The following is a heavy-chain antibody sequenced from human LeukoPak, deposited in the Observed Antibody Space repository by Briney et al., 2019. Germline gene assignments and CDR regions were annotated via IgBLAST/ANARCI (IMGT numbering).Heavy chain of an antibody. CDR2: IYHSGST. CDR1: GYSISSGYY. D-gene: IGHD6-19*01. Sequence: PSETLSLTCAVSGYSISSGYYWGWIRQPPGKGLEWIGSIYHSGSTYYNPSLKSRVTISVDTSKTRFSLKLCSVTAADTAVYYCARHASGGDYWGQGTLVTVSS. CDR3: ARHASGGDY. J-gene: IGHJ4*02. V-gene: IGHV4-38-2*01.